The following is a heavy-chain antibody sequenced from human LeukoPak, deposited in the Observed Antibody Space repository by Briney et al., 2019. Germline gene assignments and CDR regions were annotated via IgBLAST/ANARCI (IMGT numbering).Heavy chain of an antibody. CDR3: ARERVQLWSNYYYYGMDV. D-gene: IGHD5-18*01. J-gene: IGHJ6*02. CDR1: GYTFTSYD. CDR2: MNPNSGNT. V-gene: IGHV1-8*01. Sequence: ASVKVSCKASGYTFTSYDINWVRQATGQGLEWMGWMNPNSGNTGYAQKFQGRVTMTRNTSISTAYMELSSLRSEDTAVYYCARERVQLWSNYYYYGMDVWGQGTTVTVSS.